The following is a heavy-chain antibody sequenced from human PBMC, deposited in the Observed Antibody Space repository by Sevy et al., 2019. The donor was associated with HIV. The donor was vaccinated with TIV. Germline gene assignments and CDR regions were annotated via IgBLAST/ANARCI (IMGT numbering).Heavy chain of an antibody. D-gene: IGHD3-10*01. CDR1: GFSFGDYD. CDR3: VRGSPSGSEIPLGSSNADNWYFDL. Sequence: GGSLRLSCAASGFSFGDYDMHWVRQLSGKGLEWVSSIGTAGDTYYLGSVEGRFTISRENATNSVYLQMRSLRAGDTATYYCVRGSPSGSEIPLGSSNADNWYFDLWGRGTLVTVSS. CDR2: IGTAGDT. J-gene: IGHJ2*01. V-gene: IGHV3-13*01.